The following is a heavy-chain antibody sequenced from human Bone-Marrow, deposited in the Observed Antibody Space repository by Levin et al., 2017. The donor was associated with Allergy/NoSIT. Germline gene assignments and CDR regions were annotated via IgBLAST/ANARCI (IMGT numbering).Heavy chain of an antibody. Sequence: HPGESLKISCAASGFAFNKYAMSWVRQAPGKGLEWVSSLTDSGASTYYAASVKGRFTISRDNSKNTVTLQMNSLQTGDTAIYFCARKPEYTVPDGLDVWGQGTTVTVSS. CDR3: ARKPEYTVPDGLDV. CDR1: GFAFNKYA. CDR2: LTDSGAST. D-gene: IGHD6-6*01. J-gene: IGHJ6*02. V-gene: IGHV3-23*01.